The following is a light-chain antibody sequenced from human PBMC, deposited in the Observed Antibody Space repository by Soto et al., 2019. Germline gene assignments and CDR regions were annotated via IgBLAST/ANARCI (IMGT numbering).Light chain of an antibody. CDR3: QQLNSYPIT. J-gene: IGKJ5*01. CDR1: QGISSY. V-gene: IGKV1-9*01. Sequence: DIQLTQSPSFLSASVGDRVTITCRASQGISSYLAWYQQKPGNAPKLLIYAASTLQSGVPSRFSGSGSGTEFTLTSSSLQPEDFATYYCQQLNSYPITFGQGTRLEIK. CDR2: AAS.